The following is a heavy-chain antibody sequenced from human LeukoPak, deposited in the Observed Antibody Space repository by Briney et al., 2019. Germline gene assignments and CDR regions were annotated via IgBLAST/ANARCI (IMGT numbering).Heavy chain of an antibody. CDR1: GFTFSSYA. V-gene: IGHV3-23*01. D-gene: IGHD3-10*01. CDR2: ISGSGGST. J-gene: IGHJ4*02. Sequence: PGGSLRLSCAASGFTFSSYAMSWVRQAPGKGLEWVSAISGSGGSTYYADSVKGRFTISRDNYKNTLYLQMNSLRAEDTAVYYCAKVSVHYYGSGSYFDYWGQGTLVTVSS. CDR3: AKVSVHYYGSGSYFDY.